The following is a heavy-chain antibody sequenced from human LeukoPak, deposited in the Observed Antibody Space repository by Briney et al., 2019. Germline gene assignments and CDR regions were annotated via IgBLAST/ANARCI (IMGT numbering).Heavy chain of an antibody. V-gene: IGHV3-7*01. CDR2: INQGGSEK. J-gene: IGHJ4*02. CDR3: ARDVTALDS. Sequence: GGSLRLSCAASGFTFSLYWMSWVRQAPEKGLEWVANINQGGSEKYYVDSVRGRFTISRDNAKNSLYLQMNSLRADDTAVYYCARDVTALDSWGQGTLVTVSS. D-gene: IGHD2-2*01. CDR1: GFTFSLYW.